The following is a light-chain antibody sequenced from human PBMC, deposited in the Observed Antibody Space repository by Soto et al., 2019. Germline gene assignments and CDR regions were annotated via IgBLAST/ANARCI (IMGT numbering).Light chain of an antibody. CDR1: QSINNNY. CDR3: HQYGSSPPRPDT. J-gene: IGKJ2*01. Sequence: EIEMTQSPGTLSLSPGERATLSCRASQSINNNYLAWYQQKADQAPRLLIYGASSKATGFSDRFSCSGSGTDFTLTISSLRREDFAVDYCHQYGSSPPRPDTLGQGTKLEIK. CDR2: GAS. V-gene: IGKV3-20*01.